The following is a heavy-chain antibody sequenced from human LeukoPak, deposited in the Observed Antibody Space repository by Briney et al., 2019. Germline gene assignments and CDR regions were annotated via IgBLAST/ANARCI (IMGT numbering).Heavy chain of an antibody. J-gene: IGHJ4*02. Sequence: GESLKISCEGSGYNFTNYWISWVRQMPGKGLEWMGTIDPSDSYNNYSPSFQGHVTISADKSISTAYLQWSSLKASDTAMYYCARAYSRSRFDYWGQGTLVTVSS. CDR3: ARAYSRSRFDY. CDR1: GYNFTNYW. D-gene: IGHD6-6*01. CDR2: IDPSDSYN. V-gene: IGHV5-10-1*01.